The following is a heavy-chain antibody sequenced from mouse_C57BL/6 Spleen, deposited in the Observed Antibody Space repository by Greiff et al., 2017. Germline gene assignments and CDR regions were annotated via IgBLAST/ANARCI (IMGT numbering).Heavy chain of an antibody. J-gene: IGHJ4*01. V-gene: IGHV1-69*01. CDR3: ARGSSLLRSGMDY. CDR2: IDPSDSYT. CDR1: GYTFTSYW. Sequence: QFQLQQPGAELVMPGASVKLSCKASGYTFTSYWMHWVKQRPGQGLEWIGEIDPSDSYTNYNQKFKGKSTLTVDKSSSTAYMQLSSLTSEDSAVYYCARGSSLLRSGMDYWGQGTSVPVAS. D-gene: IGHD2-1*01.